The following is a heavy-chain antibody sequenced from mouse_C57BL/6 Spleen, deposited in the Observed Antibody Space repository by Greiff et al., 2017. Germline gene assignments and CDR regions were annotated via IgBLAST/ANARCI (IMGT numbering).Heavy chain of an antibody. CDR1: GYTFTSYW. D-gene: IGHD2-3*01. Sequence: QVQLQQSGAELVRPGSSVKLSCKASGYTFTSYWMHWVKQRPIQGLEWIGNIDPSDSETHYNQKFKDKATLTVDKSSSTAYMQLSSLTSEDSAVYYCARRDGYYPFAYWGQGTLVTVSA. CDR2: IDPSDSET. CDR3: ARRDGYYPFAY. V-gene: IGHV1-52*01. J-gene: IGHJ3*01.